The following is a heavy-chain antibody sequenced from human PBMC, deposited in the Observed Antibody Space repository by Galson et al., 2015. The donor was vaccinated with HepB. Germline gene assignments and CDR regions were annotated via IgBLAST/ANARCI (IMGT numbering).Heavy chain of an antibody. D-gene: IGHD3-10*01. V-gene: IGHV3-7*01. J-gene: IGHJ6*02. CDR2: IKQDGSEK. Sequence: SLRLSCAASGFTFSSYWMTWVRQTPGKGLECVANIKQDGSEKSYVDSVKGRFTVSRDNAKNSHYLQMNSLSAEDTAVYYCARVYGSGSYGYGMDVWGQGTTVTVS. CDR3: ARVYGSGSYGYGMDV. CDR1: GFTFSSYW.